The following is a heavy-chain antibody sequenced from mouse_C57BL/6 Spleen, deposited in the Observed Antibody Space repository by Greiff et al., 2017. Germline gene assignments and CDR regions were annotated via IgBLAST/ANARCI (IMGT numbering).Heavy chain of an antibody. V-gene: IGHV5-6*01. Sequence: EVKLQESGGDLVKPGGSLKLSCAASGFTFSSYGMSWVRQTPDKRLEWVATISSGGSYTYYPDSVKGRFTISRDNAKNTLYLQMSSLKSEDTAMYYCASYSLDYWGQGTTLTVSS. D-gene: IGHD2-12*01. CDR3: ASYSLDY. J-gene: IGHJ2*01. CDR2: ISSGGSYT. CDR1: GFTFSSYG.